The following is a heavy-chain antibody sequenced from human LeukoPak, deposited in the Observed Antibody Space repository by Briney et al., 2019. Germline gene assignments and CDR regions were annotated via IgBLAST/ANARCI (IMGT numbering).Heavy chain of an antibody. CDR1: GFTYSHFG. V-gene: IGHV3-33*06. Sequence: PGGSLRLSCTASGFTYSHFGMHWVRQAPGKGLEWGAVIWSDGTEKYYGDAVKGRFTISRDNSRNTLYLQMNNLGDDDTAVYYCSKDAQRGFDYSNSLEYWGQGTLVIVSS. CDR3: SKDAQRGFDYSNSLEY. CDR2: IWSDGTEK. J-gene: IGHJ4*02. D-gene: IGHD4-11*01.